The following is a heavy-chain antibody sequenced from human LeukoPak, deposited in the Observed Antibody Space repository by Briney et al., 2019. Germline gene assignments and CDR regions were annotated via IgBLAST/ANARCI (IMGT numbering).Heavy chain of an antibody. CDR3: AKGGIYGDLYYFDY. V-gene: IGHV3-43D*03. CDR1: GFTFDDYA. CDR2: ISWDGGST. D-gene: IGHD4-17*01. J-gene: IGHJ4*02. Sequence: GGSLRLSCAASGFTFDDYAMHWVRQAPGKGLEWVSLISWDGGSTYYADSVKGRFTISRDNSKNSLYLQMNSLRAEDTALYYCAKGGIYGDLYYFDYWGQGTLVTVSS.